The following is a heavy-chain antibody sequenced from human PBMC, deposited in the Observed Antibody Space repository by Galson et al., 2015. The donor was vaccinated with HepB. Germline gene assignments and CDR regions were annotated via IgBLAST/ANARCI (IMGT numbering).Heavy chain of an antibody. J-gene: IGHJ5*02. CDR3: AREAMVRGATSWFDP. CDR2: IIPIFGTA. CDR1: GGTFSSYA. Sequence: SVKVSCKASGGTFSSYAISWVRQAPGQGLEWMGGIIPIFGTANYAQKFQGRVTITADESTSTAYMELSSLRSEDTAVYYCAREAMVRGATSWFDPWGQGTLVTVSS. V-gene: IGHV1-69*13. D-gene: IGHD3-10*01.